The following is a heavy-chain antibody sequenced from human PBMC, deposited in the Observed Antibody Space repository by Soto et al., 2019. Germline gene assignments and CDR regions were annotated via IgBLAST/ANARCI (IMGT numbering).Heavy chain of an antibody. J-gene: IGHJ6*02. V-gene: IGHV4-59*01. CDR2: IYYSGST. CDR1: GGSISSYY. D-gene: IGHD3-9*01. CDR3: ARDNSISGYYYYGMDV. Sequence: LSLTCTVSGGSISSYYWSWIRQPPGKGLEWIGYIYYSGSTNYNPSLKSRVTISVDTSKNQFSLKLSSVTAADTAVYYCARDNSISGYYYYGMDVWGQGTTVTVSS.